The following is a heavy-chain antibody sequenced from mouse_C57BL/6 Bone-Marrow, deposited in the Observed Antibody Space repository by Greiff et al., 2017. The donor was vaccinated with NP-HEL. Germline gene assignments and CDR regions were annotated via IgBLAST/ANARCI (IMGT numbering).Heavy chain of an antibody. J-gene: IGHJ1*03. V-gene: IGHV1-54*01. CDR1: GYAFTNYL. Sequence: QVQLKESGAELVRPGTSVKVSCKASGYAFTNYLIEWVKQRPGQGLEWIGVINPGSGGTNYNEKFKGKATLTADKSSSTAYMQLSSLTSEDSAVYFCARDPRYFDVWGTGTTVTVSS. CDR3: ARDPRYFDV. CDR2: INPGSGGT.